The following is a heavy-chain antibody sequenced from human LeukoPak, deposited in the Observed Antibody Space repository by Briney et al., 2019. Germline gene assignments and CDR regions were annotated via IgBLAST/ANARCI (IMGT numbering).Heavy chain of an antibody. D-gene: IGHD3-9*01. Sequence: SETLSLTCTVSGGSISSYYWSWIRQPPGKGLEWIGYIYYSGGTNYNPSLKSRVTISVDTSKNQFSLKLSSVTAADTAVYYCARGDILTGYYPLFDYWGQGTLVTVSS. CDR1: GGSISSYY. J-gene: IGHJ4*02. CDR2: IYYSGGT. CDR3: ARGDILTGYYPLFDY. V-gene: IGHV4-59*01.